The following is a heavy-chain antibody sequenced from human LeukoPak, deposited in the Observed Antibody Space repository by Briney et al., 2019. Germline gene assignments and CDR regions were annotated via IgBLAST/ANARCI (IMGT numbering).Heavy chain of an antibody. CDR2: INPSGGST. D-gene: IGHD6-19*01. CDR3: ARGGSLAAAPHRYYFDY. CDR1: GYTFTIYY. V-gene: IGHV1-46*01. J-gene: IGHJ4*02. Sequence: ASVTVSFKASGYTFTIYYMHWVRQAPGQRLEWMGIINPSGGSTTYAQKFQGRVTMTRDTSTSTVYMELSSLRSEDTAVFYCARGGSLAAAPHRYYFDYWGQGTPVTVSS.